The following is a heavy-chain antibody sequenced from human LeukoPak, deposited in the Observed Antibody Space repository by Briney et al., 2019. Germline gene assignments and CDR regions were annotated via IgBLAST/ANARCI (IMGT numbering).Heavy chain of an antibody. J-gene: IGHJ4*02. CDR3: ARDVSKAGYSSGWYYDY. D-gene: IGHD6-19*01. CDR2: IIPIFGTA. V-gene: IGHV1-69*06. Sequence: ASVKVSCTASGGTFSSYAISWVRQAPGQGLEWMGGIIPIFGTASYAQKFQGRVTITADKSTSTAYMELSSLRSEDTAVYYCARDVSKAGYSSGWYYDYWGQGTLVTVSS. CDR1: GGTFSSYA.